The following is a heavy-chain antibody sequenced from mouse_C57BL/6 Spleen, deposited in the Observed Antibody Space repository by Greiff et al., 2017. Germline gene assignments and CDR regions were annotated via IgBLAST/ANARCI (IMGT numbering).Heavy chain of an antibody. CDR2: IDPETGGT. D-gene: IGHD1-1*01. CDR1: GYTFTDYE. V-gene: IGHV1-15*01. Sequence: VQLQQSGAELVRPGASVTLSCKASGYTFTDYEMPWVKQTPVHGLEWIGAIDPETGGTAYNQKFKGKAILTADKSSSAAYMELRSLTSEDSAVYYCTRCPSTTVGSDYFDYWGKGTTLTVSS. CDR3: TRCPSTTVGSDYFDY. J-gene: IGHJ2*01.